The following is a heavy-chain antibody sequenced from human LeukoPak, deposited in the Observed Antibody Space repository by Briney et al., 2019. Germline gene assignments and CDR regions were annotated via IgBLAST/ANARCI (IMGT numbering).Heavy chain of an antibody. D-gene: IGHD4-17*01. V-gene: IGHV3-23*01. CDR2: ISGSGGST. Sequence: GGSLRLSCAASGFTFSSYAMSWVRQAPGKGLEWVSAISGSGGSTYYADSVKGRFTISRDNSKNTLYLQMNSLRAEDTAVYYYAKGPRSKQTKYYFDYWGQGTLVTVSS. CDR3: AKGPRSKQTKYYFDY. CDR1: GFTFSSYA. J-gene: IGHJ4*02.